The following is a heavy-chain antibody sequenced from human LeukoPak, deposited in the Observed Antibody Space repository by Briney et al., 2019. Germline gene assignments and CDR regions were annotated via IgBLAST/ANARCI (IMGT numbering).Heavy chain of an antibody. D-gene: IGHD6-13*01. Sequence: SETLSLTCTVSGGSISSYYWSWIRQPPGKGLEWIGYIYYSGSTNYNPSLKSRVTISVDTSKNQFSLKLSSVTAADTAVYYCARAPAADFMTHFDYWGQGTLVTVSS. V-gene: IGHV4-59*01. J-gene: IGHJ4*02. CDR3: ARAPAADFMTHFDY. CDR2: IYYSGST. CDR1: GGSISSYY.